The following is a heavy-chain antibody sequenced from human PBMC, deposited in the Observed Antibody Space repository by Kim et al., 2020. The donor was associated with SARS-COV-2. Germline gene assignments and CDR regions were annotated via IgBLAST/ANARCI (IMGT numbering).Heavy chain of an antibody. Sequence: ASVKVSCKASGYTFTSYAMNWVRQAPGQGLEWMGWINTNTGNPTYAQGFTGRFVFSLDTSVSTAYLQISSLKAEDTAVYYCARDGSRSGSYWFDPWGQGTLVTVSS. V-gene: IGHV7-4-1*02. J-gene: IGHJ5*02. CDR1: GYTFTSYA. D-gene: IGHD3-3*01. CDR2: INTNTGNP. CDR3: ARDGSRSGSYWFDP.